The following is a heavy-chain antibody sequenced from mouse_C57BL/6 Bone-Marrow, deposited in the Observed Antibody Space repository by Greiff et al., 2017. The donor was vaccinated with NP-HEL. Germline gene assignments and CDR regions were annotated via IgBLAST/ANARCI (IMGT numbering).Heavy chain of an antibody. J-gene: IGHJ3*01. D-gene: IGHD2-2*01. CDR2: ISSGGSYT. Sequence: EVHLVESGGDLVKPGGSLKLSCAASGFTFSSYGMSWVRQTPDKRLEWVATISSGGSYTYYPDSVKGRFTISRDNAKNTLYLQMSSLKSEDTAMYYCARHGYGYDEVFAYWGQGTLVTVSA. CDR1: GFTFSSYG. V-gene: IGHV5-6*01. CDR3: ARHGYGYDEVFAY.